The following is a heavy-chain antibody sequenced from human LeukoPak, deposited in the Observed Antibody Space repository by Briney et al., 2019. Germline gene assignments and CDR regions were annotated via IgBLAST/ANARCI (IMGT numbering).Heavy chain of an antibody. CDR2: INRDGSRT. V-gene: IGHV3-74*01. Sequence: PGGSLRLSCAASGFIFSDYWMNWVRQGPGKGLVWVSRINRDGSRTSYADSVKGRLTISRDNAKNTLYLQMNSLRAEDTAVYYCVRTGINYGSGSYLDYWGQGALVTVSS. J-gene: IGHJ4*02. CDR3: VRTGINYGSGSYLDY. CDR1: GFIFSDYW. D-gene: IGHD3-10*01.